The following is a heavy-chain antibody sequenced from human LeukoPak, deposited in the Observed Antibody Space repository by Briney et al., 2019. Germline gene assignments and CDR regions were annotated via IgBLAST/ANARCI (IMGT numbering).Heavy chain of an antibody. CDR2: IYYSGST. CDR1: GGSISSSSYY. CDR3: AKGGRVDYYYYMEV. J-gene: IGHJ6*03. V-gene: IGHV4-39*01. D-gene: IGHD2-15*01. Sequence: SETLSLTCTVSGGSISSSSYYWGWIRQPPGKGLEWIGSIYYSGSTYYNPSLKSRATISVDTSRNQFSLKLSSVTAADTAVYYCAKGGRVDYYYYMEVWGKGTTVPVSS.